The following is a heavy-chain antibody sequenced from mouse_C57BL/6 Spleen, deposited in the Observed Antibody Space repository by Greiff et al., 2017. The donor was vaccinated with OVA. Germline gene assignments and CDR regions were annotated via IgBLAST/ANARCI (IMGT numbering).Heavy chain of an antibody. Sequence: EVQRVESGGGLVKPGGSLKLSCAASGFTFSDYGMHWVRQAPEKGLAWVAYISSGSSTIYYADTVKGRFTISRDNAKNTLFLQMTSLRSEDTAMYYCARWGLTGDFDYWGQGTTLTVSS. D-gene: IGHD4-1*01. J-gene: IGHJ2*01. CDR3: ARWGLTGDFDY. CDR1: GFTFSDYG. CDR2: ISSGSSTI. V-gene: IGHV5-17*01.